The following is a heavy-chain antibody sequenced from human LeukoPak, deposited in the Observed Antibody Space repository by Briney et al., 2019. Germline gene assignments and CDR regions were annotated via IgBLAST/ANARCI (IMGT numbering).Heavy chain of an antibody. J-gene: IGHJ4*02. D-gene: IGHD1-14*01. CDR3: AGLPGDY. CDR2: ISYDGNNK. V-gene: IGHV3-30*04. Sequence: GGSLRLSCAASGFTFSSYAMHWVRQAPGKGLEWVAVISYDGNNKYYADSVKGRFTISRDNSKNTLYLQMNSLRAEDTAVYYCAGLPGDYWGQGTLVAVSS. CDR1: GFTFSSYA.